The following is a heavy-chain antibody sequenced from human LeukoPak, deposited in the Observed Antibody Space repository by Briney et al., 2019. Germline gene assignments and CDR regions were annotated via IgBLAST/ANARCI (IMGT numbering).Heavy chain of an antibody. V-gene: IGHV1-58*02. Sequence: SVKVSCKAPGFTFSSSAIQWVRQVRGQRLEWIGWIVVGSGNTNYAQKFQDRVTITKDMSTMTAYMELSSLRSEDTALYYCAAVFFSSTVPYFDHWAQGTLVTVSS. J-gene: IGHJ4*02. CDR3: AAVFFSSTVPYFDH. CDR2: IVVGSGNT. D-gene: IGHD2-2*01. CDR1: GFTFSSSA.